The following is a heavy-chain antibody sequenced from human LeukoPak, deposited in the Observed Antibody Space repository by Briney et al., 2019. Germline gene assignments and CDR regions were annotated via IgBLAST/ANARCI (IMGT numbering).Heavy chain of an antibody. CDR1: GGSISGYY. Sequence: PSETLSLTCTVSGGSISGYYWSWIRQPPGKGLEWIAYIYYSGNTNYNPSLKSRVTISVDTSKNQFSLKLSSVTAANTAVYYCARHQTGDSGDFDYWGQGTLVTVSS. D-gene: IGHD7-27*01. J-gene: IGHJ4*02. CDR3: ARHQTGDSGDFDY. CDR2: IYYSGNT. V-gene: IGHV4-59*08.